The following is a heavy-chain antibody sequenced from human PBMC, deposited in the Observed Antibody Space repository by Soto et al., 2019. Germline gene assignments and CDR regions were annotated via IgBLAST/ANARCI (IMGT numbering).Heavy chain of an antibody. J-gene: IGHJ3*02. V-gene: IGHV1-69*01. CDR2: IIPIFGTA. D-gene: IGHD2-2*01. CDR1: GGTFSSYA. Sequence: QVQLVQSGAEVKKPGSSVKVSCKASGGTFSSYAISWVRQAPGQGLEWMGGIIPIFGTANYAQKFQGRVTITADESTSTAYMELSSLRSEDTAAYYCARTGYCSSTSCFYAFDIWGQGTMVTVSS. CDR3: ARTGYCSSTSCFYAFDI.